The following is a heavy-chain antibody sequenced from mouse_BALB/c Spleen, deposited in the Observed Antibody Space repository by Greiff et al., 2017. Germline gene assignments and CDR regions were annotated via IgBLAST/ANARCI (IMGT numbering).Heavy chain of an antibody. V-gene: IGHV5-12-1*01. CDR1: GFAFSSYD. Sequence: EVHLVESGGGLVKPGGSLKLSCAASGFAFSSYDMSWVRQTPEKRLEWVAYISSGGGSTYYPDTVKGRFTISRDNAKNTLYLQMSSLKSEDTAMYYCAITTVSMDYWGQGTSVTVSS. J-gene: IGHJ4*01. CDR3: AITTVSMDY. D-gene: IGHD1-1*01. CDR2: ISSGGGST.